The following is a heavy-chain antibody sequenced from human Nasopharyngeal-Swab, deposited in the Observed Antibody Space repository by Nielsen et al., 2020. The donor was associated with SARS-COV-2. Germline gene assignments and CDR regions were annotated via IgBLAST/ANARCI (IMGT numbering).Heavy chain of an antibody. J-gene: IGHJ4*02. V-gene: IGHV1-46*01. D-gene: IGHD2-21*01. CDR2: INTGGDAT. CDR3: ARQIPKLFGDHGYGLGY. Sequence: WVRQAPGQGPVWVGIINTGGDATTYAQKFHGRLTITRDTYASTVYMELSSLRSDDTAVYYCARQIPKLFGDHGYGLGYWGQGTLVTVSS.